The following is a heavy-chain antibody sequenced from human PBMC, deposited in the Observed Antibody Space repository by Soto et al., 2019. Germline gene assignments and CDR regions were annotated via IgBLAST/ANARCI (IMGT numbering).Heavy chain of an antibody. D-gene: IGHD1-26*01. CDR2: NYNSGST. V-gene: IGHV4-59*01. CDR1: GASIRLYY. J-gene: IGHJ3*01. Sequence: QVQLQESGPGLVKSSETLSLTCSVSGASIRLYYWTWIRQPPGKGLEWIGYNYNSGSTNYSPSLKSRVTISLDTSKNQFSLNLNSVTAADTAVYYCARASIVGATIEAFDVWGQGTMVTVSA. CDR3: ARASIVGATIEAFDV.